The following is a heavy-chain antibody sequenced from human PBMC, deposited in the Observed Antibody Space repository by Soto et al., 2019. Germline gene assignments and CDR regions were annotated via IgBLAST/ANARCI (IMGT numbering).Heavy chain of an antibody. V-gene: IGHV1-69*01. CDR3: ARGETYLGV. CDR2: IIPIFSSR. Sequence: QVQLVQSGSEVKKPGSSVKVSCKTSRDTFNKYAFNWVRQAPGQGLEWMGWIIPIFSSRNYAEKFQGRVTITADDSTSTAYMELRSMRFEDTAVYYGARGETYLGVWGQGTTVTVSS. CDR1: RDTFNKYA. J-gene: IGHJ6*02.